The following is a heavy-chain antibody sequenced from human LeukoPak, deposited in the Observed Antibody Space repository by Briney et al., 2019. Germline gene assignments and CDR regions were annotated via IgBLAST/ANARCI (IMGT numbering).Heavy chain of an antibody. CDR2: IYTGGNT. CDR1: GVSISTYY. V-gene: IGHV4-4*07. CDR3: ARDWAVAGPHWFDP. Sequence: SETLSLTCTVSGVSISTYYWSWIRQPAGKGLEWIGRIYTGGNTNYNPSLKSRVTISIDTSKNQISLRLDSATAADTAVYYCARDWAVAGPHWFDPWGQGTLVTVSS. J-gene: IGHJ5*02. D-gene: IGHD6-19*01.